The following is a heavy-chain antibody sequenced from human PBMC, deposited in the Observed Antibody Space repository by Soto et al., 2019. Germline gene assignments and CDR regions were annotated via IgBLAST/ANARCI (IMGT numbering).Heavy chain of an antibody. CDR3: AHRNGFDY. Sequence: GGSLRLSCAVSGYTFTSFDMSWVRQAPGKGLEWVSTISGSGGGTNYADSVKGRFTISRDISTYTVYLQMNSLRAEDTAVYYCAHRNGFDYWGQGALVTVSS. CDR2: ISGSGGGT. J-gene: IGHJ4*02. CDR1: GYTFTSFD. V-gene: IGHV3-23*01. D-gene: IGHD1-1*01.